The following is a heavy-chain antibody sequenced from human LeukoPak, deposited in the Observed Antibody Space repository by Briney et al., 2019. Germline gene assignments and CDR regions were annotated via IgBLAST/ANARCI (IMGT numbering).Heavy chain of an antibody. J-gene: IGHJ4*02. CDR1: GGSFSGYY. CDR2: INDSGSI. CDR3: ASSGWAWPYFDY. Sequence: SETLSLTCAVYGGSFSGYYWNWIRQPPGKGLEWIGEINDSGSINYNPSLKTRVTISVDTSKNQVSLRLSSVTAADTAVYYCASSGWAWPYFDYWGQGTLVTVSS. D-gene: IGHD1-26*01. V-gene: IGHV4-34*01.